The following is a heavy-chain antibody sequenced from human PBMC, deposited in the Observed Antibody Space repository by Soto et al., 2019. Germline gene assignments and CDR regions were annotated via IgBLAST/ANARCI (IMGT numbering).Heavy chain of an antibody. CDR2: ISSSSSTI. Sequence: PGGSLRLSCAASGFTFSSYSMNWVRQAPGKGLEWVSYISSSSSTIYYADSVKGRFTISRDNAKNSLYLQMNSLRDEDTAVYYCARDSINNWNLLSYYYYGMDVWGQGTTVTVSS. J-gene: IGHJ6*02. CDR1: GFTFSSYS. CDR3: ARDSINNWNLLSYYYYGMDV. V-gene: IGHV3-48*02. D-gene: IGHD1-20*01.